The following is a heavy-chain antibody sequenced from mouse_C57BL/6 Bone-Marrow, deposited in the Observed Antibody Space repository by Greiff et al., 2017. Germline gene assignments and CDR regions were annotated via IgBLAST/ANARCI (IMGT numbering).Heavy chain of an antibody. CDR1: GYTFTSYG. V-gene: IGHV1-81*01. Sequence: QVQLQQSGAELVRPGASVKLSCKASGYTFTSYGISWVKQRTGQGLEWIGEIYPRSGNTYYNEKFKGKATLTADKSSSTAYMELRSLTSEDSAVYFCARDGYYAMDYWGRGTSVTVSA. CDR2: IYPRSGNT. J-gene: IGHJ4*01. D-gene: IGHD2-3*01. CDR3: ARDGYYAMDY.